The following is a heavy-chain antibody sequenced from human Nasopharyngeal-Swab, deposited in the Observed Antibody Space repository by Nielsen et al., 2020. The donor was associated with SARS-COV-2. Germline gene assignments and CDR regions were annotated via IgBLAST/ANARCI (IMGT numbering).Heavy chain of an antibody. D-gene: IGHD3-9*01. CDR1: GFTFSSYG. V-gene: IGHV3-33*01. CDR3: AGGTGWLTDS. CDR2: IWYDGSNK. Sequence: GESLKISCAASGFTFSSYGMHWVRQAPGKGLEWVAVIWYDGSNKNYADSVKGRFTISRDNAKNSLSLVMTSLRADDTAVYYCAGGTGWLTDSWGQGTLVTVSS. J-gene: IGHJ4*02.